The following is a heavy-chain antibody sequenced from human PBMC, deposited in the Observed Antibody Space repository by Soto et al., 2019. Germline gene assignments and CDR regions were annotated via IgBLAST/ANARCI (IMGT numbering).Heavy chain of an antibody. Sequence: ASVKVSCKASGYTFTSYEINWVRQATGQGLEWMGWMNPNSGNTGYAQKFQGRVTMTRNTSISTAYMELSSLRSEDTAVYYCARVHCTNGVCYRWKSSWFDPWGQGTLVTVSS. CDR2: MNPNSGNT. D-gene: IGHD2-8*01. V-gene: IGHV1-8*01. CDR3: ARVHCTNGVCYRWKSSWFDP. J-gene: IGHJ5*02. CDR1: GYTFTSYE.